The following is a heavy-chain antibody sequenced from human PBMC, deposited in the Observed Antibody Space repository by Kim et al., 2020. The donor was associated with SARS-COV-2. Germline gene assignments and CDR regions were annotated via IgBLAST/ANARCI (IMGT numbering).Heavy chain of an antibody. V-gene: IGHV1-46*01. Sequence: AAKFQGRGTMTRDTSSSTVYMVLSSLRSEDTAVYYCARVAGVARGLYIGYWGQGTLVTVSS. J-gene: IGHJ4*02. CDR3: ARVAGVARGLYIGY. D-gene: IGHD3-10*01.